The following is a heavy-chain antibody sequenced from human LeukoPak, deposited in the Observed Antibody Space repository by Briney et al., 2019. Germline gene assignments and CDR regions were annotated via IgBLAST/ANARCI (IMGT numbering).Heavy chain of an antibody. V-gene: IGHV3-9*01. J-gene: IGHJ4*02. Sequence: PGGSLRLSCAASGFTFDDYAMRWVRQAPGQGLEWVSGISWNSGSIGYADSVKGRFTISRDNAKNSLYLQMNSLRAEDTALYYCAEGRAVDYWGQGTLVTVSS. D-gene: IGHD4-17*01. CDR2: ISWNSGSI. CDR1: GFTFDDYA. CDR3: AEGRAVDY.